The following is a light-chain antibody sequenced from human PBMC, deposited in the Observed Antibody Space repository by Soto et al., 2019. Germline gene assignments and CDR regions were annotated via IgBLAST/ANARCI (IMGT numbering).Light chain of an antibody. J-gene: IGKJ2*01. CDR2: AAS. CDR3: QQANSFPYT. Sequence: DIQMTQSPSSVSASVGDRVTITCRASQGISSWLVWYQQKPGKAPKLLIYAASSLQSGVPARFSGSGSGTDFHLTIRSLQPEDFATYYCQQANSFPYTFGQGTKLEIK. V-gene: IGKV1-12*01. CDR1: QGISSW.